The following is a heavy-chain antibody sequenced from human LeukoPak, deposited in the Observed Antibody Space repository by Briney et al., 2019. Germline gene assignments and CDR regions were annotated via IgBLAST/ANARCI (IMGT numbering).Heavy chain of an antibody. CDR3: AAGYYYYMDV. CDR1: GGSFSGYY. V-gene: IGHV4-34*01. J-gene: IGHJ6*03. CDR2: INHSGST. Sequence: SETLSLTYAVYGGSFSGYYWSWIRQPPGKGLEWIGEINHSGSTNYNPSLKSRVTISVDTSKNQFSLKLSSVTAADTAVYYCAAGYYYYMDVWGKGTTVTVSS.